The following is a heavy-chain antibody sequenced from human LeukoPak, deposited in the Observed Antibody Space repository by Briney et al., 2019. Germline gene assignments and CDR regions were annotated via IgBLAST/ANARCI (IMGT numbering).Heavy chain of an antibody. CDR1: GGTFSSYT. J-gene: IGHJ5*02. CDR3: ATAGTGLQDWFDP. D-gene: IGHD6-13*01. Sequence: ASVKVSCKASGGTFSSYTIGWVRQAPGQGLEWMGRIIPILGIANYAQKFQDRVTITADKSTSTAYMELSSLRSEDTAVYYCATAGTGLQDWFDPWGQGTLVTVSS. V-gene: IGHV1-69*02. CDR2: IIPILGIA.